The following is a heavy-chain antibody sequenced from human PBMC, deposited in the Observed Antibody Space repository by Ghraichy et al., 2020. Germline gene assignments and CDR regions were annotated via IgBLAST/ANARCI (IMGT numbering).Heavy chain of an antibody. CDR1: GFTFSSYA. CDR3: AKGRVVAAIVIFDY. V-gene: IGHV3-23*01. J-gene: IGHJ4*02. D-gene: IGHD2-2*01. CDR2: ISGTGGST. Sequence: LSLTCAASGFTFSSYAMSWVRQAPGKGLEWVSGISGTGGSTYYADSVKGRFTISRDNSKNTLYLQMSSLRAEDTAVYYCAKGRVVAAIVIFDYWGQGTLVTVSS.